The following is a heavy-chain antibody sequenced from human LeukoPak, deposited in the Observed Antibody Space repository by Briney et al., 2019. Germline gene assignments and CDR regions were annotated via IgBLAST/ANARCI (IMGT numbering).Heavy chain of an antibody. V-gene: IGHV4-61*02. Sequence: SETLSLTCTVSGGSISSGSYYWSWIRQPAGKGLEWIGRIYTSVNTNYNPSLKSRVSISVVTSKNQFSLQLSSVTAADTAVYYCAREVHDYVWGSQHDALDIWGQGTMVTVSS. CDR3: AREVHDYVWGSQHDALDI. CDR1: GGSISSGSYY. CDR2: IYTSVNT. D-gene: IGHD3-16*01. J-gene: IGHJ3*02.